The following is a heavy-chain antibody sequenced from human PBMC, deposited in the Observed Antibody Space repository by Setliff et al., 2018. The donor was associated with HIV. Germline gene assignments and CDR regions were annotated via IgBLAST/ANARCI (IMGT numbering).Heavy chain of an antibody. Sequence: VKVSCKASGGTFSSYAISWVRQAPGQGLEWMGGIIPILGIANYAQKFQGRVTITADKSTSTAYMGLSSLRSEDTAVYYCARGAIAVAGDFLDYWGQGTLVTVSS. CDR1: GGTFSSYA. CDR3: ARGAIAVAGDFLDY. V-gene: IGHV1-69*10. J-gene: IGHJ4*02. D-gene: IGHD6-19*01. CDR2: IIPILGIA.